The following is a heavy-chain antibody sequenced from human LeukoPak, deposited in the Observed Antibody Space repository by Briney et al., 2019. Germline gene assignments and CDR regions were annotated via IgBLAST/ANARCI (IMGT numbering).Heavy chain of an antibody. V-gene: IGHV5-10-1*01. CDR3: ARRRRSSRGGYSYHFDY. CDR2: IDPSDSYT. D-gene: IGHD5-18*01. CDR1: GYIFTSYW. Sequence: GESLKISCKGSGYIFTSYWISWVRQMPGKGLEWMGRIDPSDSYTNYSPSFQGHVTISADKSISTAYLQWSSLKASDTAMYYCARRRRSSRGGYSYHFDYWGQGTLVTVSS. J-gene: IGHJ4*02.